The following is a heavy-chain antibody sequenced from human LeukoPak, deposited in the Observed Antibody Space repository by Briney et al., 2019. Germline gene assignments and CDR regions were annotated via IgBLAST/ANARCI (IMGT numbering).Heavy chain of an antibody. CDR1: GGSISSHY. Sequence: SETLSLTCTVSGGSISSHYWSWIRQPPGKGLEWIGYIYYSGSTNYNPSLKSRVTISVDTSKNQFSLKLSPVTAADTAVYYCARGSVFGDWFDPWGQGTLVTVSS. J-gene: IGHJ5*02. CDR3: ARGSVFGDWFDP. V-gene: IGHV4-59*11. CDR2: IYYSGST. D-gene: IGHD3-16*01.